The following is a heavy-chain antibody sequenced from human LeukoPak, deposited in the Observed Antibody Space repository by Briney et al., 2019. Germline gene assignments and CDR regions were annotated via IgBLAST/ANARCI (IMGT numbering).Heavy chain of an antibody. D-gene: IGHD6-19*01. CDR1: GFSVSNSC. V-gene: IGHV3-53*04. CDR2: IYGGGGT. Sequence: GGSLRLSCTASGFSVSNSCLTWVRQAPGKGLDWVSLIYGGGGTYYADSVKGRFTISRHNSENTLYLEMNSLRPEDTAVYYCARVGVGTVAGNYFDDWGQGTLVTVSS. J-gene: IGHJ4*02. CDR3: ARVGVGTVAGNYFDD.